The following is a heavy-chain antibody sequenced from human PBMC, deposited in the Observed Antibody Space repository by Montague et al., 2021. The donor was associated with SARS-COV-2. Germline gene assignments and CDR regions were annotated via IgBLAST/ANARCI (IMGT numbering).Heavy chain of an antibody. CDR3: ARQGDIVVVVAATEIHYYYGMDV. CDR1: GGSISSSSYY. V-gene: IGHV4-39*01. J-gene: IGHJ6*02. CDR2: IYYSGST. Sequence: SETLSLTCTVSGGSISSSSYYWGWICLPPGKGLEWIGSIYYSGSTYYNPSLKSRVTISVDTSKNQFSLKLSSVTAADTAVYYCARQGDIVVVVAATEIHYYYGMDVWGQGTTVTVSS. D-gene: IGHD2-15*01.